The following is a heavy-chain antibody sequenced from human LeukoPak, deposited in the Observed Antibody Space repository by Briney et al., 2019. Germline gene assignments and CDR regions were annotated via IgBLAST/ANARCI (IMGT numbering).Heavy chain of an antibody. CDR1: GFTFSSYA. V-gene: IGHV3-23*01. J-gene: IGHJ6*03. D-gene: IGHD4-11*01. CDR3: AKFTPSDDYRLYYYYMDV. Sequence: GGSLRLSCAASGFTFSSYAMSWVRQAPGKGLEWVSTISGTSGSTYYADSVKGRFTISRDKSKNTLYLQMNSLRAEDTAVYYCAKFTPSDDYRLYYYYMDVWGRGTTVTVSS. CDR2: ISGTSGST.